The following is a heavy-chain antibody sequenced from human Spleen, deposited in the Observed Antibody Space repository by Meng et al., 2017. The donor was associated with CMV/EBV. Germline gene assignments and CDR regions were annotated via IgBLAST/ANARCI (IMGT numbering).Heavy chain of an antibody. CDR1: GFTFSSYA. J-gene: IGHJ4*02. V-gene: IGHV3-23*01. CDR2: ISGSGDGT. CDR3: AKRRTGNFDY. D-gene: IGHD1-1*01. Sequence: GESLKISCAASGFTFSSYAMGWVRQAPGKGLEWVSAISGSGDGTYYADSVKGRFTISRDNSKNTLYLQMNSLRAEDTAVYYCAKRRTGNFDYWGQGTLVTVSS.